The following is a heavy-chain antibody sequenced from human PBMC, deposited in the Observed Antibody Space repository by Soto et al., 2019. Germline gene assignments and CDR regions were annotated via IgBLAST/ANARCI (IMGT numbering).Heavy chain of an antibody. CDR2: INPSGGST. CDR3: ARGPPPYYYDSSGYVDY. V-gene: IGHV1-46*01. CDR1: GYTFTSYY. D-gene: IGHD3-22*01. J-gene: IGHJ4*02. Sequence: RASVKVSCKASGYTFTSYYMHWVRQAPGQGLEWMGIINPSGGSTSYAQKFQGRVTMTRDTSTSTVYMELSSLRSEDTAVYYCARGPPPYYYDSSGYVDYWGQGTLVTVSS.